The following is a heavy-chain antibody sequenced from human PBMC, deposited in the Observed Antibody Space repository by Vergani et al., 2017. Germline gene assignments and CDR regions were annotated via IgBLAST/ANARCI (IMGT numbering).Heavy chain of an antibody. V-gene: IGHV4-59*08. J-gene: IGHJ4*02. Sequence: QVQLQESGPGLVKPSETLSLTCTVSGGSISSYYWSWIRQPPGKGLEWIGYNYYSGSTNYNPSLKSRVTISVDTSKNQFSLKLSSVTAADTAVYYCATSVADFHFDYWGQGTLVTVSS. CDR1: GGSISSYY. D-gene: IGHD6-19*01. CDR3: ATSVADFHFDY. CDR2: NYYSGST.